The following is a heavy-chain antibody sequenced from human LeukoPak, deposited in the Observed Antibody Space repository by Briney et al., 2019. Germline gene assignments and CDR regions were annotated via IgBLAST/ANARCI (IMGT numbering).Heavy chain of an antibody. V-gene: IGHV1-69*13. CDR1: GGTFSRYA. CDR2: IIPIFGTA. Sequence: SVKVSCKASGGTFSRYAISWVRQAPGQGLEWMGGIIPIFGTANYAQKFQGRVTITADESTSTAYMELSSLRSEDTAVYYCAREVPSAAQPRRAFDYWGQGTLVTVSS. D-gene: IGHD2-2*01. J-gene: IGHJ4*02. CDR3: AREVPSAAQPRRAFDY.